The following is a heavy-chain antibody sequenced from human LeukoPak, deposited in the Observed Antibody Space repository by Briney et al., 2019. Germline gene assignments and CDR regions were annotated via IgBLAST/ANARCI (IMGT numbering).Heavy chain of an antibody. D-gene: IGHD2-2*03. CDR3: ARVDYSGDY. CDR2: ISSSGSTI. Sequence: GGSLRLSCAASGFTFSSYEMNWVRQAPGKGLEWVSYISSSGSTIYYADSVKGRFTISRDNAKNSLYLQMNSLRAEDTAVYYYARVDYSGDYWGQGTLVTVSS. CDR1: GFTFSSYE. J-gene: IGHJ4*02. V-gene: IGHV3-48*03.